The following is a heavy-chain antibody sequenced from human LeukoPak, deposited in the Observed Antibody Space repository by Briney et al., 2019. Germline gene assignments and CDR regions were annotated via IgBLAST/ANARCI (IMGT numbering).Heavy chain of an antibody. V-gene: IGHV3-7*01. D-gene: IGHD3-22*01. CDR1: GFTFSSYW. CDR2: IKQDGSEK. CDR3: ARRRYYDSSAYYYDY. Sequence: GGSLRLSCVASGFTFSSYWMSWVRQAPGKGLEWVANIKQDGSEKYYVDSVKGRFTISRDNAKNSLYLQMNSLRAEDTAVYYCARRRYYDSSAYYYDYWGQGTLVTVSS. J-gene: IGHJ4*02.